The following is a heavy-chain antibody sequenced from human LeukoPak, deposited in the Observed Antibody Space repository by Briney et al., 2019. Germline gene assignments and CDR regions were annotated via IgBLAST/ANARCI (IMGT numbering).Heavy chain of an antibody. CDR1: GYSISNGFY. CDR3: ARGTWASTYYFDY. J-gene: IGHJ4*02. V-gene: IGHV4-38-2*02. CDR2: VYHTGST. Sequence: SETLSLTCTVSGYSISNGFYWAWIRQPPGKGLEWIGSVYHTGSTYSNPSLKSRVTISVDTSKNQFSLSLTSVTAADTAVYYCARGTWASTYYFDYWGRGTLVTVSS. D-gene: IGHD2-2*01.